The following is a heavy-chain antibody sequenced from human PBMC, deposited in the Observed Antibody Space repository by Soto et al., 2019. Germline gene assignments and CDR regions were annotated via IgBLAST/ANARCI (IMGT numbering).Heavy chain of an antibody. Sequence: EVQRVESGGGLVQPGRSLRLSCAVSGFTFDDYAMHWVRQAPGKGLEWVSGLSWNGDYTGYADSVKGRFTISSDNTKNSLYLQMTSLRAEDTALYYCAKGTRSSYDYGMDVWGQGTTVTVSS. J-gene: IGHJ6*02. V-gene: IGHV3-9*01. CDR2: LSWNGDYT. CDR3: AKGTRSSYDYGMDV. CDR1: GFTFDDYA. D-gene: IGHD6-6*01.